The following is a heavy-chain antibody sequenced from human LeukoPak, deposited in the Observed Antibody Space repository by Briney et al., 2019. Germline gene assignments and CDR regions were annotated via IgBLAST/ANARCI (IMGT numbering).Heavy chain of an antibody. CDR2: IYYSGST. CDR3: ARTCYYGSGSYSYLEY. CDR1: GGSISSNSYY. J-gene: IGHJ4*02. V-gene: IGHV4-39*01. D-gene: IGHD3-10*01. Sequence: PSETLSLTCTVSGGSISSNSYYWGWIRQPPGKGLEWIGSIYYSGSTYYNPSLKSRVTISVDTSKNQFSLKLSSVTAADTAVYYCARTCYYGSGSYSYLEYWGQGTLVTVSS.